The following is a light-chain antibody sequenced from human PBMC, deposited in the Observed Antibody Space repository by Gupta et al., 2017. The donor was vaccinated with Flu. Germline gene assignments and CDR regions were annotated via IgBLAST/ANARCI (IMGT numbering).Light chain of an antibody. CDR1: QSISSW. J-gene: IGKJ1*01. V-gene: IGKV1-5*03. CDR2: KAS. Sequence: DIQMTQSPSTLSASVGDRVTITCRASQSISSWLAWYQQKPGKAPKLLIYKASSLESGVPSRFSGSGSGXEFTLTXSSLQPDDFATYYCQQDNSYWTFGXGTKVEIK. CDR3: QQDNSYWT.